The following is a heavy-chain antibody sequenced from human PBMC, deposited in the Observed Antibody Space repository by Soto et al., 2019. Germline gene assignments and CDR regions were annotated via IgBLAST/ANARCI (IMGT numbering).Heavy chain of an antibody. J-gene: IGHJ6*02. D-gene: IGHD3-22*01. CDR2: ISSSGSTI. CDR3: ARDRVARGYYYDSSGYYGRKDDYYYGMDV. V-gene: IGHV3-11*01. Sequence: MSWIRQAPGTGLEWVSYISSSGSTIYYADSVKGRFTISRDNAKNSLYLQMNSLRAEDTAVYYCARDRVARGYYYDSSGYYGRKDDYYYGMDVWGQGTTVTVSS.